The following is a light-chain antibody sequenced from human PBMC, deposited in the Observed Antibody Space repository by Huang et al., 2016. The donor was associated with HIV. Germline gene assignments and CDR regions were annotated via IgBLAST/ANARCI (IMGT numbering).Light chain of an antibody. CDR2: AAS. CDR1: QGIGRY. CDR3: QQHKTYPIT. V-gene: IGKV1-9*01. Sequence: IQLTQSPSSLSASVGDRVTITCRASQGIGRYFVWYQQKPGKAPKLLIYAASTLQRGVPSRFSGSGSGTDFTLTIGSLQPEDFATYYCQQHKTYPITFGPGTKVDIK. J-gene: IGKJ3*01.